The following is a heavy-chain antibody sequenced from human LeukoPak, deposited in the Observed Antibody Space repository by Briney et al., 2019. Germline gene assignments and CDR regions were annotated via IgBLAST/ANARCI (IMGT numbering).Heavy chain of an antibody. CDR3: AKGSSGWSGPNWFDP. CDR1: GFTFSDYY. CDR2: ISSSGSTI. J-gene: IGHJ5*02. D-gene: IGHD6-19*01. V-gene: IGHV3-11*01. Sequence: GGSLRLSCAASGFTFSDYYMSWIRQAPGKGLEWVSYISSSGSTIYYADSVKGRFTISRDNAKNSLYLQMNSLRAEDTALYYCAKGSSGWSGPNWFDPWGQGTLVTVSS.